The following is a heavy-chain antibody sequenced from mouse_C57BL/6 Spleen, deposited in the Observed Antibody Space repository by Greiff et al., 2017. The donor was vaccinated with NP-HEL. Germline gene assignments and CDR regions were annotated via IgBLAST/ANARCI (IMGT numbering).Heavy chain of an antibody. CDR2: INPNYGTT. D-gene: IGHD3-2*02. CDR3: ARGEDSSGYVGFAY. J-gene: IGHJ3*01. Sequence: VQLKESGPELVKPGASVKISCKASGYSFTDYNMNWVKQSNGKSLEWIGVINPNYGTTSNNQKFKGKATLTVDQSSSTAYMQLNSLTSEDSAVYYCARGEDSSGYVGFAYWGQGTLVTVSA. V-gene: IGHV1-39*01. CDR1: GYSFTDYN.